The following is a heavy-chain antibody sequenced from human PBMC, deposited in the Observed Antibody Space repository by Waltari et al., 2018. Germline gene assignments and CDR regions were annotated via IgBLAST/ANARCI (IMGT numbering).Heavy chain of an antibody. CDR2: IIPIFGTA. Sequence: QVQLVQSGAEVKKPGSSVKVSCKASGGTFSSYAIRWVRQAPGQGLEWLGGIIPIFGTANYAQKFKGRVTMTADEATSTAYMELSSLRSEDTAVYYCARDQDGSGWYFDYWGQGTLVTVSS. CDR3: ARDQDGSGWYFDY. D-gene: IGHD6-19*01. V-gene: IGHV1-69*13. J-gene: IGHJ4*02. CDR1: GGTFSSYA.